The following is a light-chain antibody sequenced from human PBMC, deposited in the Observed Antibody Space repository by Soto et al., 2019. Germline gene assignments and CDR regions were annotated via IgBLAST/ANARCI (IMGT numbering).Light chain of an antibody. V-gene: IGKV3-15*01. Sequence: EIVMTQSPATLSVSPGESATLSCRASHSVSSNLAWYQQKPGQAHRLLIYGASTRATGIPATFSGRGSGTEFTLTISSLQSEDLAVYYCQKYNNWPWTLGIGNKGDI. J-gene: IGKJ1*01. CDR3: QKYNNWPWT. CDR1: HSVSSN. CDR2: GAS.